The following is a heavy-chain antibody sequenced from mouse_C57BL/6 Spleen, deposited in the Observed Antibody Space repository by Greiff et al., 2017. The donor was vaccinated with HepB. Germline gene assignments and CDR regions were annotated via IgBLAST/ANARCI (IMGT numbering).Heavy chain of an antibody. J-gene: IGHJ1*03. V-gene: IGHV7-3*01. D-gene: IGHD1-1*01. Sequence: EVQVVESGGGLVQPGGSLSLSCAASGFTFTDYYMSWVRQPPGKALEWLGFIRNKANGYTTEYSASVKGRFTISRDNSQSILYLQMNALRAEDSATYYCARSPLYYGSSYDWYLDVWGTGTTVTVAS. CDR2: IRNKANGYTT. CDR3: ARSPLYYGSSYDWYLDV. CDR1: GFTFTDYY.